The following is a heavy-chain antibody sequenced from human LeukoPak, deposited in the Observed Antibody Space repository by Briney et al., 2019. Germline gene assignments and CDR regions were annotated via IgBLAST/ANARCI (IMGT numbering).Heavy chain of an antibody. D-gene: IGHD3-10*01. Sequence: ASVKVSCKASGGTFSSYAISWVRQAPGQGLEWMGGIIPIFGTANYAQKFQGRVTITADESTSTAYMELSSLRSEDTAVYYCARVKYYYGSGSYRSLYYYYYMDVWGKGTTVTISS. CDR1: GGTFSSYA. V-gene: IGHV1-69*13. CDR3: ARVKYYYGSGSYRSLYYYYYMDV. J-gene: IGHJ6*03. CDR2: IIPIFGTA.